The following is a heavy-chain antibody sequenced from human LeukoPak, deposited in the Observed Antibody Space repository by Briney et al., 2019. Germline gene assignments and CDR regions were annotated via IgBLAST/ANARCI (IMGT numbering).Heavy chain of an antibody. CDR2: INHSGST. CDR1: GGSFSGYY. V-gene: IGHV4-34*01. Sequence: PSETLSLTCAVYGGSFSGYYWSWIRQPPGKGLEWIGEINHSGSTNYNPSLKSRVTISVDTSKNQFSLKLSSVTAADTAVYYCARGAMTGSLDAFDIWGQGTMVTVSS. J-gene: IGHJ3*02. CDR3: ARGAMTGSLDAFDI. D-gene: IGHD3-9*01.